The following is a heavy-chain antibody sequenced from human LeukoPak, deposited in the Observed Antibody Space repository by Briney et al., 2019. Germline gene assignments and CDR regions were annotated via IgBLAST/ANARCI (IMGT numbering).Heavy chain of an antibody. D-gene: IGHD1-1*01. CDR2: IYYSGST. J-gene: IGHJ3*02. Sequence: PSETLSLTCTVSGGSISSSSYYWGWIRQPPGKGLEWIGSIYYSGSTYYNPSLKSRVTISVDTSKNQFSLKLSSVTAADTAVYYCARSEPTALHASDIWGQGTMVTVSS. CDR1: GGSISSSSYY. CDR3: ARSEPTALHASDI. V-gene: IGHV4-39*07.